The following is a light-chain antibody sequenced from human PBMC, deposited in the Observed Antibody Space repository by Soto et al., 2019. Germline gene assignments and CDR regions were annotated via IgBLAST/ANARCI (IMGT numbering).Light chain of an antibody. CDR1: SSDVGSYNR. V-gene: IGLV2-23*03. CDR2: EGS. J-gene: IGLJ2*01. Sequence: QSALTQPASVSGSPGQSITISCTGTSSDVGSYNRVSWYQQHPGKAPKLMIYEGSKRPSGLSNRFSGSKSGNTASLTIYGLQAEDESDDYCSSYAGSSTFDMVFGGGTKLAAL. CDR3: SSYAGSSTFDMV.